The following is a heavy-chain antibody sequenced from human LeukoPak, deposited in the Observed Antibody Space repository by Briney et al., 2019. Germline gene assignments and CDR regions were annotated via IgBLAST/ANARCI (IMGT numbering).Heavy chain of an antibody. J-gene: IGHJ3*02. CDR3: ARAHYDAFGI. V-gene: IGHV4-59*01. CDR1: GGSFSGYY. Sequence: ASETLSLTCAVYGGSFSGYYWSWIRQPPGKGLEWIGYIYYSGSTNYNPSLKSRVTISVDTSKNQFSLKLSSVTAADTAVYYCARAHYDAFGIWGQGTMVTVSS. CDR2: IYYSGST.